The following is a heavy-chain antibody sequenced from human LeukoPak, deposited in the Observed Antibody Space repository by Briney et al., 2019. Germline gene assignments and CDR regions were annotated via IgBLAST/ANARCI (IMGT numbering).Heavy chain of an antibody. Sequence: TGGSLRLSCAASGFTFSKVWMSWVRQAPGKGLEWVGRIKSKTDGGTIDYAAPVKGRFTISRDDSKDTLFLQMNSLKTEDTAVYYCTTDLSELDDSGYYAKYFHHWGQGALVSVSS. CDR2: IKSKTDGGTI. D-gene: IGHD3-22*01. CDR1: GFTFSKVW. V-gene: IGHV3-15*01. J-gene: IGHJ1*01. CDR3: TTDLSELDDSGYYAKYFHH.